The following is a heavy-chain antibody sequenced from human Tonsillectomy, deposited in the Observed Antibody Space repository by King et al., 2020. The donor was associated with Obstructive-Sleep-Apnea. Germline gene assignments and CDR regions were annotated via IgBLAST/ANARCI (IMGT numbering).Heavy chain of an antibody. CDR1: GFTFSNYG. CDR3: AKVRAYYYYYGMDV. V-gene: IGHV3-30*18. CDR2: ISYDGSNK. Sequence: VQLVESGGGVVQPGRSLRLSCAASGFTFSNYGMHWVRQAPGKGLEWVTVISYDGSNKYYADSVKGRFTISRDNSKNTLYLQMNSLRAEDTAVYYCAKVRAYYYYYGMDVWGQGTTVTVSS. J-gene: IGHJ6*02.